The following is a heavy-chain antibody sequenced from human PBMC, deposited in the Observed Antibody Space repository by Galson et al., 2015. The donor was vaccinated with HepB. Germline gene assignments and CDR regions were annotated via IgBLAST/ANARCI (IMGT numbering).Heavy chain of an antibody. CDR1: GFTFSSYW. CDR2: IKQGGSEK. J-gene: IGHJ4*02. D-gene: IGHD3-9*01. CDR3: ASGDQYYDNLTGYPQSLDY. V-gene: IGHV3-7*01. Sequence: SLRLSCAASGFTFSSYWMNWVRQAPGKGLEWVANIKQGGSEKYYVDSVKGRFTISRDNAKNSLYLQMNSLRAEDTAVYYCASGDQYYDNLTGYPQSLDYWGQGTLVTVSS.